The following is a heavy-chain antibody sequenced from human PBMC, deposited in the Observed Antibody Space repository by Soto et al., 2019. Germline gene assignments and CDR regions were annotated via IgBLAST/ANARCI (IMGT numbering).Heavy chain of an antibody. V-gene: IGHV3-13*01. CDR2: IEISGNI. CDR3: VREGLGGHIGPFDI. J-gene: IGHJ3*02. CDR1: EFTLSDYD. Sequence: EVQLVESGGGLVQPGGSLRISCVASEFTLSDYDMHCVRQATGQCLEWVSRIEISGNIYHAGSVQGRFTISRESAKNSLYLQMNSLRVGDTAVYFCVREGLGGHIGPFDIWGQGTMVTASS. D-gene: IGHD3-10*01.